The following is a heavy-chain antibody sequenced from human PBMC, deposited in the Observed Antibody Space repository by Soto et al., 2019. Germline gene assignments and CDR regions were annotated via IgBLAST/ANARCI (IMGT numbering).Heavy chain of an antibody. Sequence: QGQLVQSGPEVKRPGASVKVSCKASGYTFTTYAINWVRQAPGQGLEWMGWISVYNGNTNYAQNLQSRVTMTTDTSKSTAYMEQRSLRSDDTAVYYCARDSVAARPSWFDPWGQGTLVTVSS. CDR3: ARDSVAARPSWFDP. D-gene: IGHD6-6*01. CDR1: GYTFTTYA. V-gene: IGHV1-18*01. CDR2: ISVYNGNT. J-gene: IGHJ5*02.